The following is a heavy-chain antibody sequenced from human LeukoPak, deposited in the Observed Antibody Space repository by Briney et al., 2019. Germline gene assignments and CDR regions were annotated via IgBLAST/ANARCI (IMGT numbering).Heavy chain of an antibody. CDR1: GGSISAYY. CDR2: IYYSGST. Sequence: SETLSLTCTVSGGSISAYYWSWIRQPPGKGLEWIGYIYYSGSTNYNPSLKSRVTISVDTSKNQFSLKLSSVTAADTAVYYCARVSGAGYDGRGVFDYWGQGTLVTVSS. J-gene: IGHJ4*02. D-gene: IGHD2-8*02. V-gene: IGHV4-59*01. CDR3: ARVSGAGYDGRGVFDY.